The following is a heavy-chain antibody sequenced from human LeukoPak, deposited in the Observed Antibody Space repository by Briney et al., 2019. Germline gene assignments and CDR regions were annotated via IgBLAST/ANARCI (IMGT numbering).Heavy chain of an antibody. Sequence: TGGSLRLSCAASGFTFSSYWMSWVRQAPGKGLEWVANIKQDGSEKYYVDSVKGRFTISRDNSKNTLYLQMNNLRAEDTAVYYCAKGYRGNYDYWGQGTLVTVSS. J-gene: IGHJ4*02. CDR2: IKQDGSEK. CDR3: AKGYRGNYDY. CDR1: GFTFSSYW. D-gene: IGHD1-26*01. V-gene: IGHV3-7*03.